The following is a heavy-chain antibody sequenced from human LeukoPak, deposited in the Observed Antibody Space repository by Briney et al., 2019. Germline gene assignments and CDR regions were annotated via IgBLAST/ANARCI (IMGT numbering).Heavy chain of an antibody. D-gene: IGHD3-10*01. CDR3: ARTFGYYYYYMDV. CDR1: GFSLSTSGMR. CDR2: IDRDDDK. J-gene: IGHJ6*03. Sequence: SGPALVKPTQTLTLTCTFSGFSLSTSGMRVSWIRQPPGKALEWLARIDRDDDKFYSTSLKTRLTISKDTSKNQVVLTMTNMDPVDTATYYCARTFGYYYYYMDVWGKGTTVTVSS. V-gene: IGHV2-70*04.